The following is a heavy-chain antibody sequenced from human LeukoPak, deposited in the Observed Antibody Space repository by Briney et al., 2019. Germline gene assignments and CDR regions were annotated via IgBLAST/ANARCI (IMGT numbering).Heavy chain of an antibody. CDR1: GGSISSYY. D-gene: IGHD3-22*01. V-gene: IGHV4-4*07. CDR3: ARDPDSSGYFDY. CDR2: IYTSGST. Sequence: SETLSLTCTVSGGSISSYYWSWIRQPAGKGLEGIGRIYTSGSTNYNPSLKSRVTMSVDTSKNQFSLKLSSVTVADTAVYYCARDPDSSGYFDYWGQGTLVTVSS. J-gene: IGHJ4*02.